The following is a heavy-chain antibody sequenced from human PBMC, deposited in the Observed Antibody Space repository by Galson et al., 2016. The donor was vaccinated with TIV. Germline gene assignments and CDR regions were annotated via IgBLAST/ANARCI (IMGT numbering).Heavy chain of an antibody. J-gene: IGHJ5*02. CDR3: ARKRYFDGVFDP. CDR2: IIPIFGEA. Sequence: SVKVSCKASGDTFNIYAISWVRQAPGQGLEWMGGIIPIFGEANYAQKFQGRVTITADESTSTAYVDLSSLTAEDTAVYYCARKRYFDGVFDPWGQGTLVAVSS. V-gene: IGHV1-69*13. D-gene: IGHD3-9*01. CDR1: GDTFNIYA.